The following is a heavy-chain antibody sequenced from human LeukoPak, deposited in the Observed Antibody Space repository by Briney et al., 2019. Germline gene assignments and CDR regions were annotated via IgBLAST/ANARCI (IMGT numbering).Heavy chain of an antibody. CDR1: GFTFSSYA. V-gene: IGHV3-30-3*01. J-gene: IGHJ4*02. CDR2: ISYDGSNK. Sequence: GSLRLSCAASGFTFSSYAMHWVRQAPGKGLEWVAVISYDGSNKYYADSVKGRFTISRDNSKNTLYLQMNSLRAEDTAVYYCARVWGSIDYWGQGTLVTVSS. CDR3: ARVWGSIDY. D-gene: IGHD7-27*01.